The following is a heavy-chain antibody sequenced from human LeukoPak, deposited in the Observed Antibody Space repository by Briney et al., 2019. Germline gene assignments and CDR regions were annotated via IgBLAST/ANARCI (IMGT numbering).Heavy chain of an antibody. CDR1: GFTFSNAW. CDR3: TTLSLGVVVRNVYYYYGMDV. CDR2: IKSKTDGGTT. J-gene: IGHJ6*02. D-gene: IGHD3-22*01. V-gene: IGHV3-15*01. Sequence: GGSLRLSCAASGFTFSNAWMSWVRQAPGKGLEWVGRIKSKTDGGTTDYAAPVKGRFTISRDNSKNTLYLQMNSLKTEDTAVYYCTTLSLGVVVRNVYYYYGMDVWGQGTTVTVSS.